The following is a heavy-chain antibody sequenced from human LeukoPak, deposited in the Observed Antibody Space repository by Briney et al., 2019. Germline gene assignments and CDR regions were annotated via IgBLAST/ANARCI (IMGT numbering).Heavy chain of an antibody. J-gene: IGHJ4*02. D-gene: IGHD1-1*01. Sequence: ASVKVSCKASGYTFTSYDINWVRQATGQGLEWMGWMNPNSGNTGYAQKFQGRVTMTRDTSTSTVYMELSSLRSEDTAVYYCARGGYNWNDKISDYWGQGTLVTVSS. CDR3: ARGGYNWNDKISDY. CDR1: GYTFTSYD. CDR2: MNPNSGNT. V-gene: IGHV1-8*01.